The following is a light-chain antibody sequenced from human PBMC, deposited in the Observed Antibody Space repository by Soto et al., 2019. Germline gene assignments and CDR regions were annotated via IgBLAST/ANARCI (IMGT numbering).Light chain of an antibody. V-gene: IGKV3-15*01. J-gene: IGKJ4*01. CDR2: GAS. CDR3: QQYNSWPLT. Sequence: ERVMTQSPATLSVSPGERATLSCRASLSVSSNLAWYQQKPGQAPRLLIYGASTRATGIPARFSGSGSGTEFSLTISRLQSEDFAVYYCQQYNSWPLTFGGGTKVEIK. CDR1: LSVSSN.